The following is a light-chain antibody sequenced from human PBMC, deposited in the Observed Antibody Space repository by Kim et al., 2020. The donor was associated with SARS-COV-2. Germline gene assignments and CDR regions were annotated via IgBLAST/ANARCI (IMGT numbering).Light chain of an antibody. V-gene: IGKV1D-12*01. J-gene: IGKJ4*01. CDR1: QGIGTW. CDR2: AAS. Sequence: AAVGDRVTITCRASQGIGTWLAWYHQRPGKAPELLIYAASTLQSGVPSRFSGSGSETDFTLTISSLQPEDFGTYFCQKTNSFPLTFGGGTKVDIK. CDR3: QKTNSFPLT.